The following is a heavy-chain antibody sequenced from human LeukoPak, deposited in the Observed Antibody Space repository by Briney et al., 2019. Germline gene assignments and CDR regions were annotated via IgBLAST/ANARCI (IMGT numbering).Heavy chain of an antibody. D-gene: IGHD3-22*01. Sequence: PGGSLRLSCAASGFIFSNYWMTWVRQAPGKGLEWVSVISGSGGSTYYADSVKGRFTISRDNSKNTLYLQMNSLRAEDTAVYYCAKGLAYYYDSSGVYGMDVWGQGTTVTVSS. V-gene: IGHV3-23*01. CDR1: GFIFSNYW. J-gene: IGHJ6*02. CDR3: AKGLAYYYDSSGVYGMDV. CDR2: ISGSGGST.